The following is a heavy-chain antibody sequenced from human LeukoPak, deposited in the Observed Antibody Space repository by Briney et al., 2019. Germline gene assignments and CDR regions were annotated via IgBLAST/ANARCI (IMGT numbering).Heavy chain of an antibody. J-gene: IGHJ3*02. CDR3: ARDPSPIYDYVGAFDI. CDR1: GYTFTSYD. V-gene: IGHV1-8*01. CDR2: MNPNSGNT. Sequence: ASVKVSCKASGYTFTSYDINWVRQATGQGLEWMGWMNPNSGNTGYAQKFQGRVTMTRNTSISTAYMELSSLRVEDTAVYYCARDPSPIYDYVGAFDIWGQGTMVTVSS. D-gene: IGHD3-16*01.